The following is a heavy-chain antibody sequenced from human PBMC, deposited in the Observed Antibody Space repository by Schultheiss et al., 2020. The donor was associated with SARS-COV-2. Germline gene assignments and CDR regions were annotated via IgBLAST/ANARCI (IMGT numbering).Heavy chain of an antibody. Sequence: GGSLRLSCVASGFTFNNYAMNWVRQAPGKGLEWFSGISGSGSSTYYEDSVKGRFTISRDNSKNTLYLQINSLRAEDTAVYYCARDNWGRPDAAVFDFWGQGTLVTVSS. V-gene: IGHV3-23*01. D-gene: IGHD7-27*01. CDR2: ISGSGSST. J-gene: IGHJ4*02. CDR1: GFTFNNYA. CDR3: ARDNWGRPDAAVFDF.